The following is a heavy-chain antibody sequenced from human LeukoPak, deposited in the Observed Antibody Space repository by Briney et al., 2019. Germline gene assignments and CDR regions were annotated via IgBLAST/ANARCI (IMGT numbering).Heavy chain of an antibody. V-gene: IGHV1-8*01. CDR3: ARARPITMVRGVSRYNWFDP. J-gene: IGHJ5*02. CDR2: MNPNSGNT. Sequence: ASVKVSCKASGYTFSSYDINWVRQATGQGLEWMGWMNPNSGNTGCAQKFQGRVTMTRNTSISTAYMELSSLRSEDTAVYYCARARPITMVRGVSRYNWFDPWGQGTLVTVSS. CDR1: GYTFSSYD. D-gene: IGHD3-10*01.